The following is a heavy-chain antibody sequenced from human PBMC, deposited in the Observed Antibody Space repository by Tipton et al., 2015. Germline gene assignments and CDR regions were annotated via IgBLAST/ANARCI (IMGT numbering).Heavy chain of an antibody. CDR1: GDSISNYF. CDR2: IQTSGNT. Sequence: TLSLTCTIPGDSISNYFWSWIRQPAGKGLEWIGRIQTSGNTNYNPSLTSRLTISVDTSRNQFSLHLKSVTAADTAVYYCARDKTFEAFDIWGQGTKVTVSS. J-gene: IGHJ3*02. D-gene: IGHD2/OR15-2a*01. V-gene: IGHV4-4*07. CDR3: ARDKTFEAFDI.